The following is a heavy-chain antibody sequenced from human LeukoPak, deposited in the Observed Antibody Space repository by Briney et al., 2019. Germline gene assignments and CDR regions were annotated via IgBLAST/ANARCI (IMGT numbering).Heavy chain of an antibody. V-gene: IGHV3-23*01. CDR2: ISGSGGST. D-gene: IGHD5-12*01. J-gene: IGHJ4*02. CDR1: GFTFSSYA. Sequence: SGGSLRLSCAASGFTFSSYAMSWVRQAPGKGPEWVSAISGSGGSTYYADSVKGRFTISRDNSKNTLYLQMNSLRAEDTAVYYCAKNLRRGYSGYVYWGQGTLVTVSS. CDR3: AKNLRRGYSGYVY.